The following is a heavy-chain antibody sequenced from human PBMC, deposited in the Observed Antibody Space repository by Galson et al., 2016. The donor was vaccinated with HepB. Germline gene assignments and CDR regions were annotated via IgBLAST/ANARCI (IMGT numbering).Heavy chain of an antibody. Sequence: ETLSLTCSVSGGSISSGVYYWGWIRQPPGKGLEWIGSVYYSGSTYYNPSLKSRVTISVDTSNNQLSLKVASVTAADTAVYYCARHPHRFEDFWGAHPRLYYFDHWGQGTLVTVPS. V-gene: IGHV4-39*01. J-gene: IGHJ4*02. CDR1: GGSISSGVYY. CDR3: ARHPHRFEDFWGAHPRLYYFDH. CDR2: VYYSGST. D-gene: IGHD3-3*01.